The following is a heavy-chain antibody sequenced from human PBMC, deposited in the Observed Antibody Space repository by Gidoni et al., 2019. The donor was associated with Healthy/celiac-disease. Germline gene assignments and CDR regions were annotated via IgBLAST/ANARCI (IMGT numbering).Heavy chain of an antibody. V-gene: IGHV3-23*01. J-gene: IGHJ4*02. Sequence: EVQLLESGGGLVQPGGSLSLSCAASGFTCISYAMSWVRQAPGKGLEWVSAISGSGWSTYYADSVKGRFTISRDKSKNTLYLQMNSLRAEDTAVYYCAKDAGSYGYDYWGQGTLVTVSS. D-gene: IGHD5-18*01. CDR2: ISGSGWST. CDR3: AKDAGSYGYDY. CDR1: GFTCISYA.